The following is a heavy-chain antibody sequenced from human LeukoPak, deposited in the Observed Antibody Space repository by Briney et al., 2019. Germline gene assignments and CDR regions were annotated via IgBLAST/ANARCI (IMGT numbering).Heavy chain of an antibody. V-gene: IGHV5-51*01. CDR2: IYPGDSDT. Sequence: GESLKIFCKGSGYSFTTYWIGWVRQMPGKGLEWMGIIYPGDSDTRYSPSFQGQVTISADKSISAAYLQWSSLKASDTAMYYCARHERSTTGSLLYDNWGQGTLVTVSS. J-gene: IGHJ4*02. CDR3: ARHERSTTGSLLYDN. D-gene: IGHD1-1*01. CDR1: GYSFTTYW.